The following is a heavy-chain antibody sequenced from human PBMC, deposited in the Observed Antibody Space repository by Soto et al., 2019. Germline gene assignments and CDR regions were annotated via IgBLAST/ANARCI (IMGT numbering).Heavy chain of an antibody. CDR1: GFTFSDYG. CDR3: AKPGAATSGDWGYFDY. CDR2: ISNDGGNK. J-gene: IGHJ4*02. D-gene: IGHD7-27*01. V-gene: IGHV3-30*18. Sequence: QVQLVDSGGGVVQPGRSLRLSCAASGFTFSDYGMHWVRQVPGKGLDWVAVISNDGGNKYFADSVKGRFTISRDNSKNTLYLQLSSLRAEDTAVYYCAKPGAATSGDWGYFDYWGQGSLVTVSS.